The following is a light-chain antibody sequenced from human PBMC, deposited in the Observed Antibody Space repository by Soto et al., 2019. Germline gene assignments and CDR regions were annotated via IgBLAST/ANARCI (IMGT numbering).Light chain of an antibody. CDR3: QQSYSSPWT. CDR2: AAS. J-gene: IGKJ1*01. CDR1: QTITNY. Sequence: IQMTQSPSSLSASVGDRVTITCRASQTITNYLNWYQQKPGKAPKLLIYAASTLLSGVPARFSGGGSGTDFTLIIDSLQPEDFATYYCQQSYSSPWTFGQGTKVEIK. V-gene: IGKV1-39*01.